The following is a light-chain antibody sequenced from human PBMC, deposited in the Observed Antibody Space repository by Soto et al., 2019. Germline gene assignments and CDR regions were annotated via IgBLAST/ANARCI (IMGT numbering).Light chain of an antibody. CDR1: QSISSY. CDR2: AAS. CDR3: QQYNSYPNT. Sequence: DIKMNQSPSSLSASVGDRVTITCRASQSISSYLNWYQQKPGKAPKLLIYAASTLQSGVPSRFSGSGSGTDFTLTISSLQPEDFATYYCQQYNSYPNTFGQGTLLEIK. J-gene: IGKJ5*01. V-gene: IGKV1-39*01.